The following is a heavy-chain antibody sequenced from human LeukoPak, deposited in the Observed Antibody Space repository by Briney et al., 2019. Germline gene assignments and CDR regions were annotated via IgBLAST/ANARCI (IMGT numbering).Heavy chain of an antibody. CDR3: ARAEGITMVRGFEFYAFDI. D-gene: IGHD3-10*01. J-gene: IGHJ3*02. CDR2: INPNSGGT. CDR1: GYTFTGYY. Sequence: PEGSVKVSCKASGYTFTGYYMHWVRQAPGQGLEWMGWINPNSGGTNYAQKFQGRVTMTRDTSISTAYMELSRLRSDDTAVYYCARAEGITMVRGFEFYAFDIWGQGTMVTVSS. V-gene: IGHV1-2*02.